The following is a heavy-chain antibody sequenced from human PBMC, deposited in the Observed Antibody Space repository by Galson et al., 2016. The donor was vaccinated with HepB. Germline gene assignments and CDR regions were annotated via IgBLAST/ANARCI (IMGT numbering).Heavy chain of an antibody. CDR1: GISLSRNS. Sequence: SLRLSCAASGISLSRNSMNWVRQAPGKGLEWVASMSSNRRWINYVDSVRGRFTISRDDAKNSLYLQMNSLRAVDTAVYFCARDFRGSTIPVHEFDYWGQGTLVTVSS. V-gene: IGHV3-21*01. D-gene: IGHD2-2*02. CDR2: MSSNRRWI. CDR3: ARDFRGSTIPVHEFDY. J-gene: IGHJ4*02.